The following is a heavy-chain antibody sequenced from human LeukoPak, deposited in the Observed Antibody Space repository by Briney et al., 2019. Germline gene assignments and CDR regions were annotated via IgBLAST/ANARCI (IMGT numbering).Heavy chain of an antibody. V-gene: IGHV3-30*02. CDR1: GFSFSRFG. Sequence: GGSLRLSCVASGFSFSRFGMHWVRQAPGKGLQWVAFVQHDGNNKVYGDFVKCRFTSSRDNSKNTLYRQLNTLRPEDTAVYHCAKDVVGQQWPENYWGQGTLVTVSS. D-gene: IGHD6-19*01. CDR3: AKDVVGQQWPENY. J-gene: IGHJ4*02. CDR2: VQHDGNNK.